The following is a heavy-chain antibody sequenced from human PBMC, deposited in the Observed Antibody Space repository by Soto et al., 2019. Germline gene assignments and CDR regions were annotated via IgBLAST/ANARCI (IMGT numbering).Heavy chain of an antibody. CDR1: GGTFSSYA. CDR3: ARSYCSITSCPIDY. Sequence: QVQLVQSGAEVKKPGSSVKVSCKASGGTFSSYAISWVRQAPGQGLEWMGGIIPIFGTANYAQKFQGRVTITADESTSTAYMELSSLRSEDTAVYYCARSYCSITSCPIDYWGQGTLVTVSS. CDR2: IIPIFGTA. D-gene: IGHD2-2*01. V-gene: IGHV1-69*01. J-gene: IGHJ4*02.